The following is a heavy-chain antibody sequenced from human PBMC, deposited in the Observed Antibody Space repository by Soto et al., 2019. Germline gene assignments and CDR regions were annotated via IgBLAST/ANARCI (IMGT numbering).Heavy chain of an antibody. CDR2: INPNSGGT. CDR3: ARGSGIYSGSSRGFDP. Sequence: QVPLVQSGAEVKKPGASVKVSCKASGYTFPGYYMHWVRQAPGQGLEWMGWINPNSGGTHYAQKVPGRVTMTMDTPISTAYRGLSRLRSDDTAVYYCARGSGIYSGSSRGFDPWGQGTLVTVSS. V-gene: IGHV1-2*02. J-gene: IGHJ5*02. CDR1: GYTFPGYY. D-gene: IGHD6-6*01.